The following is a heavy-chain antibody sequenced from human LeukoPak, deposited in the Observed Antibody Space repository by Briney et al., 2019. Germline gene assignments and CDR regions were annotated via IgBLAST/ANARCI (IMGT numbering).Heavy chain of an antibody. Sequence: ETLSLTCTVSGGSISSYYWSWIRQPPGKGLEWIGYIYYSGSTNYNPSLKSRVTISVDTSKNQFSLKLSSVTAADTAVYYCASSKEAVDIHYWGQGTLVTVSS. CDR1: GGSISSYY. CDR3: ASSKEAVDIHY. CDR2: IYYSGST. D-gene: IGHD5-12*01. J-gene: IGHJ4*02. V-gene: IGHV4-59*01.